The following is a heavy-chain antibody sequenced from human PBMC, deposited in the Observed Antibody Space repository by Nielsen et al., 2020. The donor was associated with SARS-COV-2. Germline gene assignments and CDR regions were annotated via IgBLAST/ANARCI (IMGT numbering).Heavy chain of an antibody. Sequence: GESLKISCAASGFMFDNYGMSWVRQAPGKGLEWVSGISGSGSTTYYAGSVRSRFTISRDSSNNTLYLHMNSLRAEDTAVYYCARARATIFGLVMSYGMDVWGQGTTVAVSS. V-gene: IGHV3-23*01. D-gene: IGHD3/OR15-3a*01. CDR2: ISGSGSTT. CDR3: ARARATIFGLVMSYGMDV. CDR1: GFMFDNYG. J-gene: IGHJ6*02.